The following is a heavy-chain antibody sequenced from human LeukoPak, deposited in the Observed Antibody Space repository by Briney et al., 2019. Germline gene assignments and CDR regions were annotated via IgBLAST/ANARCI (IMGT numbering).Heavy chain of an antibody. CDR3: AKGGLWFGELSRGDFDY. D-gene: IGHD3-10*01. J-gene: IGHJ4*02. Sequence: GGSLRLSCAAPGFSFTTYWMSWVRQAPGKGLEWVANIKQDGTEKYYVDSVKGRFTISRDNAKNSLYLQMNSLRAEDTALYYCAKGGLWFGELSRGDFDYWGQGTLVTVSS. CDR2: IKQDGTEK. CDR1: GFSFTTYW. V-gene: IGHV3-7*03.